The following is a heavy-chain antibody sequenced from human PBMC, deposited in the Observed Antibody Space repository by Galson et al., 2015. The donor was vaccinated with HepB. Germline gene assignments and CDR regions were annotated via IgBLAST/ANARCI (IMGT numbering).Heavy chain of an antibody. V-gene: IGHV3-48*01. D-gene: IGHD4-17*01. CDR3: ARLRDYDAFDI. CDR2: ISSSSSTI. J-gene: IGHJ3*02. CDR1: GFTFSSYS. Sequence: SLRLSCAASGFTFSSYSMNWVRQAPGKGPEWVSYISSSSSTIYYADSVKGRFTISRDNAKNSLYLQMNSLRAEDTAVYYCARLRDYDAFDIWGQGTMVTVSS.